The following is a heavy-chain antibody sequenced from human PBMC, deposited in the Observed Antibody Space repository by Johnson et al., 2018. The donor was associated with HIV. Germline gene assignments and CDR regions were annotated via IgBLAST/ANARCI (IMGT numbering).Heavy chain of an antibody. V-gene: IGHV3-13*01. CDR3: ARVTNSDAVDI. CDR1: GFTFSSYD. CDR2: IGTAGDT. Sequence: EQLVESGGGLVQPGGSLRLSCAASGFTFSSYDMHWVRQATGKGLEWVSAIGTAGDTYYPGSVKGRFTISRENAKNSLYLQMNSLRAGDTAVYYCARVTNSDAVDIWGQGTMVTVSS. D-gene: IGHD2-8*01. J-gene: IGHJ3*02.